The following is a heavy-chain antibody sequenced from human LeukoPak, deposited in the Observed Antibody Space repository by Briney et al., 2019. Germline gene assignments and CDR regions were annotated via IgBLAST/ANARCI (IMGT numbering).Heavy chain of an antibody. Sequence: SGGSLRLSCAASGFTFSSYAMSWVRQAPGKGLEWVSAISGSGGSTYYADSVKGRFTISRDNAKNSLYLQMNSLGAEDMALYYCAKSPSTTGAFDIWGQGTMVTVSS. J-gene: IGHJ3*02. CDR2: ISGSGGST. CDR3: AKSPSTTGAFDI. V-gene: IGHV3-23*01. CDR1: GFTFSSYA. D-gene: IGHD4-11*01.